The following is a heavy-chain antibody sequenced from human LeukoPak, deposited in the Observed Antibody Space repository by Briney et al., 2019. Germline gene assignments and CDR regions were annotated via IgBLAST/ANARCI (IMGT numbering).Heavy chain of an antibody. J-gene: IGHJ4*02. CDR3: ARLMVGAIDY. CDR1: GDSMNSGSYF. V-gene: IGHV4-61*09. Sequence: SQTLSLTCTVSGDSMNSGSYFWNWIRQPAGKGLEFIGHIYSSGSTYYNPSLKSRVTISVDTSKNQFSLKLSSVTAADTAVYYCARLMVGAIDYWGQGTLVTVSS. D-gene: IGHD1-26*01. CDR2: IYSSGST.